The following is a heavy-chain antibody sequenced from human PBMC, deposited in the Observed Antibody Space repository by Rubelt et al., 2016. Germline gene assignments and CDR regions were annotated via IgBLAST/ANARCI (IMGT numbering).Heavy chain of an antibody. J-gene: IGHJ4*02. D-gene: IGHD1-26*01. V-gene: IGHV1-69*01. CDR1: GGTFSSYA. CDR2: IIPIFGTG. Sequence: QVQLVQSGAEVKKPGSSVKVPCKASGGTFSSYAISWVRQAPGQGLEWMGGIIPIFGTGTYAQKFKGRVTITADESTSTAYMELSSLRSEDTAVYYCARGSGSYGLFDYWGQGTLVTVSS. CDR3: ARGSGSYGLFDY.